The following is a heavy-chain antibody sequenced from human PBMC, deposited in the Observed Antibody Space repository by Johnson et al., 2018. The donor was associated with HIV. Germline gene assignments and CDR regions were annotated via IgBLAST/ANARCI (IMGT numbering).Heavy chain of an antibody. D-gene: IGHD6-6*01. J-gene: IGHJ3*02. Sequence: MQLVESGGGLVQPGGSLRLSCAASGFTFSDHYMDWVHQAPGKGLEWVGRTRNKANSYTTEYAASVKGRFTISRDDSKNSLYLQMNSLRAEDTAVYYCARDTCIAARSGAFDIWCQGTMVTVSS. CDR2: TRNKANSYTT. CDR3: ARDTCIAARSGAFDI. V-gene: IGHV3-72*01. CDR1: GFTFSDHY.